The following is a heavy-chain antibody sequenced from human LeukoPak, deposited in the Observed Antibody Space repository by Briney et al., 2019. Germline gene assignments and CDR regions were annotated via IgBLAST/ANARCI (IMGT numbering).Heavy chain of an antibody. CDR2: INQGGSEQ. V-gene: IGHV3-7*01. Sequence: GGSLRLSCAASGFTFKSYWMTWVRQAPGKGLEWVANINQGGSEQYYVDSVEGRFTISRDNAKNSLYLQMNSLRAEDTAVYYCARDYNDGRVYDDEFLDFWGQGTQVTVSP. CDR3: ARDYNDGRVYDDEFLDF. J-gene: IGHJ4*02. D-gene: IGHD3-22*01. CDR1: GFTFKSYW.